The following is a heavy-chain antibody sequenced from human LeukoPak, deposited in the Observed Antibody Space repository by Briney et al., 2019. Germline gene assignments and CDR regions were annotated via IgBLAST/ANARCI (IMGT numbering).Heavy chain of an antibody. Sequence: GGSLRLSCAASGFTVSINYMSWVRQAPGKGLEWVSVIYSGGSTYYADSVKGRFTISRDNSKNTLYLQMNSLRAEDTAVYYCARPYCSSTSCPGGYYYYGMDVWGQGTTVTVSS. J-gene: IGHJ6*02. CDR2: IYSGGST. D-gene: IGHD2-2*01. V-gene: IGHV3-53*01. CDR3: ARPYCSSTSCPGGYYYYGMDV. CDR1: GFTVSINY.